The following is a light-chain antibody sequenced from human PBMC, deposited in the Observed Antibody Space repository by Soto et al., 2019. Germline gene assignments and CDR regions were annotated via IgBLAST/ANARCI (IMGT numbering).Light chain of an antibody. CDR2: AAS. J-gene: IGKJ2*01. CDR3: QQSYSTQQS. V-gene: IGKV1-39*01. CDR1: QSISSY. Sequence: DIQMTQSPSSLSASVGDRVTITCRASQSISSYLNWYQQKPGKAPKLLIYAASSLQSGVPSRFSGSGSGTHFTPTINRLQPEDFATYFCQQSYSTQQSFGQGTKLEIK.